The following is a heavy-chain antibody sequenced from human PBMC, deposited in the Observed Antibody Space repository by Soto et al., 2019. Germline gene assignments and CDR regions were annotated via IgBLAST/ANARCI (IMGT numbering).Heavy chain of an antibody. CDR3: TTGPNLRPLAAFDI. CDR1: GFTFTNAW. J-gene: IGHJ3*02. CDR2: IKSKSDGGTI. V-gene: IGHV3-15*01. Sequence: PGGSLRLSCAASGFTFTNAWMTWVRQGPGKGLEWVGRIKSKSDGGTIDYAAPVKGRFTISRDDSKNTLYLQMNSLKTEDTAVYYCTTGPNLRPLAAFDIWGQGTVVTVSS.